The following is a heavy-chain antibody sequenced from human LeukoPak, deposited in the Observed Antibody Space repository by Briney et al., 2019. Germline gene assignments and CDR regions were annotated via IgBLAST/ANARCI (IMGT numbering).Heavy chain of an antibody. Sequence: GGSLRLSCAASGFTFSSYGMHWVRQAPGKGLEWVAFIRYDGSNKYYADSVKGRFTISRDNSKNTLYLQMNSLRAEDTAVYYCAKSDPDIWFGELIFDYWGQGTLVTVSS. D-gene: IGHD3-10*01. CDR1: GFTFSSYG. CDR3: AKSDPDIWFGELIFDY. CDR2: IRYDGSNK. V-gene: IGHV3-30*02. J-gene: IGHJ4*02.